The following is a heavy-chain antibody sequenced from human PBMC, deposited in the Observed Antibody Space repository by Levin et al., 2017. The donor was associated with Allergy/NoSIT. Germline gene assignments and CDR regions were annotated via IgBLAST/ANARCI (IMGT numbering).Heavy chain of an antibody. CDR2: ISSTGSTI. CDR3: ARQLGNFWSGYNYFDY. V-gene: IGHV3-48*03. J-gene: IGHJ4*02. CDR1: GFTFSSYE. Sequence: SCAASGFTFSSYEMNWVRRAPGKGLEWVSYISSTGSTIYSADSVKGRFTISRDNAKNSLYLHMNSLRAEDTAVYYCARQLGNFWSGYNYFDYWGQGTLFTFSS. D-gene: IGHD3-3*01.